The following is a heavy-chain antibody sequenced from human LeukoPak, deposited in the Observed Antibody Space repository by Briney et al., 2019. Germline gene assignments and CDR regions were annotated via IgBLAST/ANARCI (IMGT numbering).Heavy chain of an antibody. D-gene: IGHD4-23*01. V-gene: IGHV4-30-4*08. J-gene: IGHJ4*02. CDR2: IYYSGST. CDR1: GGSISSGDYY. CDR3: ARGLTTVVPLDY. Sequence: SETLSLTCTVSGGSISSGDYYWSWIRQPPGKGLEWIGYIYYSGSTYYNPSLKSRVTISVDTSKNQFSLKLSSVTAADTAVYYCARGLTTVVPLDYWGQGTLVTVSS.